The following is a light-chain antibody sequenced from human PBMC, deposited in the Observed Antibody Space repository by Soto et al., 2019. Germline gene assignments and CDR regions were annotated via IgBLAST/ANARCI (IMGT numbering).Light chain of an antibody. CDR1: QSVSSSY. V-gene: IGKV3-20*01. CDR2: GSS. J-gene: IGKJ1*01. Sequence: ELLLTQSPGTLSLSPGDRATLSCRASQSVSSSYLAWYQQKPGQAPRLLIYGSSYRATGIPDRFSGSGSGTDFTLTISRLEPEDFAVYYCQQYGSSPPVTFGQGTKVEIK. CDR3: QQYGSSPPVT.